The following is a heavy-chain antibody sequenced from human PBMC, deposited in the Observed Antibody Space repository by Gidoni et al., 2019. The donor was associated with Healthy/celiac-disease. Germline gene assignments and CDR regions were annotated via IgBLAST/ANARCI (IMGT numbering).Heavy chain of an antibody. V-gene: IGHV4-31*03. D-gene: IGHD3-22*01. CDR3: ARDPATYYYDSSVYYYGMDV. CDR1: GCSISSGGYY. J-gene: IGHJ6*02. Sequence: QVQLQESCPGLVKPSQTLSLTCTVSGCSISSGGYYWSWIRQHPGKGLEWIGYIYYSGSTYYNPSLKSRVTISVDTSKNQFSLKLSSVTAADTAVYYCARDPATYYYDSSVYYYGMDVWGQGTTVTVSS. CDR2: IYYSGST.